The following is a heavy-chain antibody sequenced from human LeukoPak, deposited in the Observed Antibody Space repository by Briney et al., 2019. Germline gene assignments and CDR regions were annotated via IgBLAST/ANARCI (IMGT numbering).Heavy chain of an antibody. J-gene: IGHJ4*02. CDR2: IRYDGNNK. Sequence: GGSLRLSCGASGFTVSNYGMLWVRQAPGKGLEWEAFIRYDGNNKLYADSMKGRFTISRDNSKNTLYLHINSLRAEDTAVYYCVKDNPLDYWGQGTLVIVSS. CDR1: GFTVSNYG. CDR3: VKDNPLDY. V-gene: IGHV3-30*02. D-gene: IGHD1-14*01.